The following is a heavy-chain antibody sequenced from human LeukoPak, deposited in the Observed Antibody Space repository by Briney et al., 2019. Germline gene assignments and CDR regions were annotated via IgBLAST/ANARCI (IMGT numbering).Heavy chain of an antibody. Sequence: SETPSLTCAVSGYSISSGYYWGWIRQPPGKGLEWIGSIYHSGSTYYNPSLKSRVTISVDTSKNQFSLKLSSVTAADTAVYYCARTAIYYYDSSGYYHNWFDPWGQGTLVTVSS. J-gene: IGHJ5*02. D-gene: IGHD3-22*01. V-gene: IGHV4-38-2*01. CDR2: IYHSGST. CDR3: ARTAIYYYDSSGYYHNWFDP. CDR1: GYSISSGYY.